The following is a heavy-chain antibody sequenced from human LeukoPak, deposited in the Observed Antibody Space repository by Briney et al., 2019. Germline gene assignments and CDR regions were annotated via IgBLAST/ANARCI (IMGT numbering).Heavy chain of an antibody. CDR3: ARDRVTGWFDP. V-gene: IGHV4-61*02. J-gene: IGHJ5*02. Sequence: SQTLSLTCTVSGGSVSSGSYYWTWIRQPAGKGLEWIGRIYTSGTTNYNPSLKSRVTISLDTSKNQFSLKLSSVTAADTAVYYCARDRVTGWFDPWGQGTLVTVSS. CDR1: GGSVSSGSYY. D-gene: IGHD2-8*02. CDR2: IYTSGTT.